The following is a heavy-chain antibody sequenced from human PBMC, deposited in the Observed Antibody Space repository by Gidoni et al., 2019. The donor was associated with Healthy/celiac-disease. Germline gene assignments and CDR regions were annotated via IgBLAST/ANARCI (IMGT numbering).Heavy chain of an antibody. D-gene: IGHD6-19*01. Sequence: EVQLLESGGGLVQPGGSLRLSCAASGFTFRSYAMRWVRQAPGKGLEWVSAISGSGGSTYYADSVKGRFTISRDNSKNTLYLQMNSLRAEDTAVYYCAKVNSWYSSGWFDYWGQGTLVTVSS. CDR3: AKVNSWYSSGWFDY. CDR2: ISGSGGST. V-gene: IGHV3-23*01. J-gene: IGHJ4*02. CDR1: GFTFRSYA.